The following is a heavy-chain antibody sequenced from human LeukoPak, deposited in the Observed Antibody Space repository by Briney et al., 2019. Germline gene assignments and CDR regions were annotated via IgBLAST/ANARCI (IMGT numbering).Heavy chain of an antibody. V-gene: IGHV3-53*01. Sequence: PGGSLRLSCAASGFTVSSNYMSWVRQAPGKGLEWASVIYSGGSTYYADSVKGRFTISRDNSKNTLYLQMNSLRAEDTAVYYCATAPYYYDSSGYTYWGQGTLVTVSS. CDR2: IYSGGST. J-gene: IGHJ4*02. D-gene: IGHD3-22*01. CDR1: GFTVSSNY. CDR3: ATAPYYYDSSGYTY.